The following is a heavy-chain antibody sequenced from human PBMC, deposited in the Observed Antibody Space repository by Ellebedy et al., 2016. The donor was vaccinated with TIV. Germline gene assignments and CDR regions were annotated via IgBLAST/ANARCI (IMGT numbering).Heavy chain of an antibody. D-gene: IGHD3-3*01. J-gene: IGHJ6*02. V-gene: IGHV1-69*13. CDR2: IIPIFGTP. CDR3: ARAPLEGAAWTIYGGFFAMDV. CDR1: GGTFRSFA. Sequence: AASVKVSCKASGGTFRSFAISWVRQAPGEGLEWMGGIIPIFGTPNYAQKFQGRVTISADELETTSYMHRRRLRSDDTAVYYCARAPLEGAAWTIYGGFFAMDVWGQGTAVTVSS.